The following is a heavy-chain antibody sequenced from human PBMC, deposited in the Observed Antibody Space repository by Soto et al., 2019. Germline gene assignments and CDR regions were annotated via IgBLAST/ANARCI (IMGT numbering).Heavy chain of an antibody. J-gene: IGHJ5*02. CDR3: ARDGQGGYCSGGSCYFLNWFDP. Sequence: SETLSLTCTVSGGSISSGGYYLSWIRQHPGKGLEWIGYIYYSGSTYYNPSLKSRVTISVDTSKNQFSLKLSSVTAADTAVYYCARDGQGGYCSGGSCYFLNWFDPWGQGTLVTVSS. CDR2: IYYSGST. CDR1: GGSISSGGYY. V-gene: IGHV4-31*03. D-gene: IGHD2-15*01.